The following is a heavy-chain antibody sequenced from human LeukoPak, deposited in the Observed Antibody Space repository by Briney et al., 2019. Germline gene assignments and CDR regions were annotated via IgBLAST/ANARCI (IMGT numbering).Heavy chain of an antibody. V-gene: IGHV4-59*12. CDR2: IFHSGST. CDR1: GGSISSYY. D-gene: IGHD1-26*01. CDR3: ARSLLGARGAFDI. Sequence: SETLSLTCTVSGGSISSYYWSWIRQPPGKDLEWIGYIFHSGSTHYNPSLKSRVNMSVDRSKNQISLNLSSLTAADTAVYYCARSLLGARGAFDIWGQGTMVTVSS. J-gene: IGHJ3*02.